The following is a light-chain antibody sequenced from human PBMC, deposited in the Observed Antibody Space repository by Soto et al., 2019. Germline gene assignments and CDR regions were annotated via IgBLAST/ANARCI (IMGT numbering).Light chain of an antibody. Sequence: EIVLTQSPGTLSLSPGESATLSCRASQSVSSSYLAWYQQKPGQAPRLRIYGASSMATGIPDRFSGSGSGTDFTRPISRLEPEDFAVYYCQQYGSSPPFTFGPGTKVDIK. CDR3: QQYGSSPPFT. CDR1: QSVSSSY. J-gene: IGKJ3*01. V-gene: IGKV3-20*01. CDR2: GAS.